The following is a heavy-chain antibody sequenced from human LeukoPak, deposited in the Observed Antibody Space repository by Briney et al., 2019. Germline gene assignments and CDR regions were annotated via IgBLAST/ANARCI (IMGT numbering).Heavy chain of an antibody. D-gene: IGHD5-12*01. J-gene: IGHJ4*02. CDR2: ISAYNGNT. Sequence: ASVKVSCKASGGTFSSYAISWVRQAPGQGLECMGWISAYNGNTNYAQKLQGRVTMTTDTSPSTAYMELRSLRSDDTAVYYCARPDRGYNFDYWGQGTLVTVSS. CDR3: ARPDRGYNFDY. V-gene: IGHV1-18*01. CDR1: GGTFSSYA.